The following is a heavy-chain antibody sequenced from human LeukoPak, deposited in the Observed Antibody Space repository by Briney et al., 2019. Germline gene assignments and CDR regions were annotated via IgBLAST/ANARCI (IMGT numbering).Heavy chain of an antibody. D-gene: IGHD2-2*01. J-gene: IGHJ4*02. Sequence: GGSLRLSCAASGFTFSSYGMHWVRQAPGKGLEWVAVISYDGSNKYYADSVKGRFTISRDNSKNTLYLQMSSLRAEDTAVYYCAKVGSYCSSTSCYHFDYWGQGTLVTVSS. CDR3: AKVGSYCSSTSCYHFDY. V-gene: IGHV3-30*18. CDR2: ISYDGSNK. CDR1: GFTFSSYG.